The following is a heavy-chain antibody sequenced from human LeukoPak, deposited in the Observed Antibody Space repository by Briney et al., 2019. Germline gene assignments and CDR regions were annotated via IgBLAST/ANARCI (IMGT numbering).Heavy chain of an antibody. V-gene: IGHV1-18*01. CDR3: ARSVLEWLLCDY. Sequence: ASVKVSCKASGYTFTSYGISWVRQAPGQGLEWMGWISAYNGNTNYAQKLRGRVTMTTDTSTSTAYMELRSLRSDDTAVYYCARSVLEWLLCDYWGQGTLVTVSS. D-gene: IGHD3-3*01. CDR2: ISAYNGNT. J-gene: IGHJ4*02. CDR1: GYTFTSYG.